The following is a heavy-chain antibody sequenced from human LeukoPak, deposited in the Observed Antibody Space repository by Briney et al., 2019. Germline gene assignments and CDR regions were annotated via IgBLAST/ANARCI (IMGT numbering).Heavy chain of an antibody. D-gene: IGHD3-10*01. Sequence: ASVKVSCKASGYTLTSYDINWVRQATGQGLEWMGWMNPNSGNTGYAQKFQGRVTMTRDTSISTAYMELSRLRSDDTAVYYCARQYYYGSGSSNWYFDLWGRGTLVTVSS. CDR3: ARQYYYGSGSSNWYFDL. V-gene: IGHV1-8*01. CDR2: MNPNSGNT. J-gene: IGHJ2*01. CDR1: GYTLTSYD.